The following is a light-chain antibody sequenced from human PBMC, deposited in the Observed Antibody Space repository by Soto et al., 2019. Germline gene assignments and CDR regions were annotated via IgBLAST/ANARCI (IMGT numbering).Light chain of an antibody. CDR3: SSYTSSSTLVV. CDR2: DVS. J-gene: IGLJ3*02. V-gene: IGLV2-14*01. CDR1: SSDVGGYNY. Sequence: QPASVSGSPGQSITISCTGTSSDVGGYNYVSWYQQHPDKAPKLMIYDVSNRPSGVSNRFSGSKSGNTASLTISGLQAEDEADYYCSSYTSSSTLVVFGGGTKLTVL.